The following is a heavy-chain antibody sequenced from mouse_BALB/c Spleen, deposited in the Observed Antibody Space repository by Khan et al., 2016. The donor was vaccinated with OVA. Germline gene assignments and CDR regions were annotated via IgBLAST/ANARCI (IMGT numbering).Heavy chain of an antibody. V-gene: IGHV5-6-3*01. CDR1: GFTFSSYG. CDR3: ARMARTIN. CDR2: INRNGGST. J-gene: IGHJ2*01. Sequence: EVQLLETGGGLVQPGGSLKLSCAASGFTFSSYGMSWVRQTPDKRLELVATINRNGGSTYYPDSVKGRFTISRDNAKNTLYLQMSSLKSEDTAMYYCARMARTINGGQGTTLTVSS.